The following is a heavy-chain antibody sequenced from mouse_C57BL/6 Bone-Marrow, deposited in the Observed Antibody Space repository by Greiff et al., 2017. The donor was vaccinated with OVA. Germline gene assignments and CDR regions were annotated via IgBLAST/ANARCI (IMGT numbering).Heavy chain of an antibody. D-gene: IGHD2-12*01. V-gene: IGHV1-19*01. CDR1: GYTFTDYY. CDR2: INPYNGGT. J-gene: IGHJ2*01. CDR3: AERAYDGDYFDY. Sequence: VQLQQSGPVLVKPGASVKMSCKASGYTFTDYYMNWVKQSHGKSLEWIGVINPYNGGTSYNQKFKGKATLTVDKSSSTAYMELNSLTSEDSAVYYCAERAYDGDYFDYWGQGTTLTVSS.